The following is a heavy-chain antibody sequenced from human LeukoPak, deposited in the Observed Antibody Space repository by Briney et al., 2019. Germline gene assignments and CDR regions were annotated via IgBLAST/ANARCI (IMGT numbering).Heavy chain of an antibody. CDR1: GYIFTSYG. Sequence: ASVKVSCKPSGYIFTSYGLNWVRPAPGQGLEWMGWISVYTGNTNYAELFQGRVTMTTDTSTSTAHMELRSLTSDDTAVYYCARGAWDSIPYYYDYWGQGTLVTVS. D-gene: IGHD3-22*01. CDR3: ARGAWDSIPYYYDY. CDR2: ISVYTGNT. J-gene: IGHJ4*02. V-gene: IGHV1-18*01.